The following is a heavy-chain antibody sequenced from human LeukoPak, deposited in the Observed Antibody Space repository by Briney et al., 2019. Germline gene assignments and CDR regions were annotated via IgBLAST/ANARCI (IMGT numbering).Heavy chain of an antibody. CDR1: GFTFSNAW. Sequence: PGGSRRLSCAASGFTFSNAWMSWVRQAPGKGLEWVGRIKRKTDGGTTDYAAPVKGRFTISRDDSKNTLYMQMNSLKIEDTALYYCTTDAICSGGSCYSWTATWVDYWGQGTLVTVSS. CDR3: TTDAICSGGSCYSWTATWVDY. D-gene: IGHD2-15*01. J-gene: IGHJ4*02. CDR2: IKRKTDGGTT. V-gene: IGHV3-15*01.